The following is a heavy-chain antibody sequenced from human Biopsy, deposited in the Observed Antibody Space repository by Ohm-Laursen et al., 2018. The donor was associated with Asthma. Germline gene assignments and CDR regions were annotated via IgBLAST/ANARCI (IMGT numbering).Heavy chain of an antibody. D-gene: IGHD5-12*01. V-gene: IGHV1-69*13. CDR3: ARGYSGTDRIVYYYSGMEV. J-gene: IGHJ6*02. CDR1: GDSLSSFINYA. Sequence: TVKVSCKAFGDSLSSFINYAISRVRQAPRQGLEWMGGLIPVLGTADYAPMFECRVTITADESASTAYLELTSLRFEDTDVYYCARGYSGTDRIVYYYSGMEVWGQGTTVTVSS. CDR2: LIPVLGTA.